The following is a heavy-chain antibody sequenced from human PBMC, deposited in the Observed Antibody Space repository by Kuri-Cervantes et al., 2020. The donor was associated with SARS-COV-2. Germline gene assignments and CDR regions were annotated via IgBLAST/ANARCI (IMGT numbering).Heavy chain of an antibody. Sequence: GESLKISCAASGFTFSNTWMTWVRQAPGKGLEWVANIKLDGSEKYYVGSVKGRFTISRDNAKNSLYLQMNSLRAEDTAVYCCATRSLDSWGQGTLVTVSS. CDR2: IKLDGSEK. D-gene: IGHD1-26*01. CDR1: GFTFSNTW. J-gene: IGHJ4*02. V-gene: IGHV3-7*03. CDR3: ATRSLDS.